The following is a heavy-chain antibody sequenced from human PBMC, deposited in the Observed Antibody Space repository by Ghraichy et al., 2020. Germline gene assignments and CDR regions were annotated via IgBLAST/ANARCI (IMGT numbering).Heavy chain of an antibody. CDR3: ARHWFCSGSDCHYYGMDV. J-gene: IGHJ6*02. D-gene: IGHD3-3*01. Sequence: SETLSLTCSVTGDSISSSSYYWGWIRQPPGKGLEWIGSIYYNGNTYYNPSLKSRVTISIDTSKNQFSLRLSSVTAADTAVFYCARHWFCSGSDCHYYGMDVWDQGTTVTVSS. CDR1: GDSISSSSYY. V-gene: IGHV4-39*01. CDR2: IYYNGNT.